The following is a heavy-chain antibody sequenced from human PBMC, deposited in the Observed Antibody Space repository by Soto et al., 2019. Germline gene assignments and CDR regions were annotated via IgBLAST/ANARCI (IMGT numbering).Heavy chain of an antibody. CDR3: VRDMQLWRLDS. CDR1: GLTFRSYW. V-gene: IGHV3-74*03. D-gene: IGHD2-21*01. CDR2: INTDGSVA. Sequence: EVQLVESGGGLVQPGESLRLSCAASGLTFRSYWMHWVRQAPGKGLVWVSRINTDGSVAMYVDSVKGRFTISRDNAMNTLYLHMNSLRAEDTAVYYCVRDMQLWRLDSGGQGTLVTVSS. J-gene: IGHJ4*02.